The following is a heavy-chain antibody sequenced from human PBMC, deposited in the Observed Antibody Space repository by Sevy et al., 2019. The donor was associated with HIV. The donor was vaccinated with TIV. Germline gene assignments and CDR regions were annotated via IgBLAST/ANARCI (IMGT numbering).Heavy chain of an antibody. V-gene: IGHV3-30-3*01. D-gene: IGHD3-10*01. CDR3: ARDRGPPPNYYGSGSFYNDFDY. CDR2: ISYDGSNK. CDR1: GFTFSSYA. Sequence: GGSLRLSCAASGFTFSSYAMHWVRQAPGKGLEWVAVISYDGSNKYYADSVKGRFTISRDNSKNTLYLQMNSLRAEDMAVYYCARDRGPPPNYYGSGSFYNDFDYWGQGTLVTVSS. J-gene: IGHJ4*02.